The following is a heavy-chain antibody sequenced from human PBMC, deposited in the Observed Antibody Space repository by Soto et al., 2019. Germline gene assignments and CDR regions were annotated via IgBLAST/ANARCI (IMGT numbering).Heavy chain of an antibody. CDR1: GYSITSVHY. CDR2: IHHSGST. CDR3: ARRIEMNTMKNSMDV. J-gene: IGHJ6*04. Sequence: SETLSLTCDVSGYSITSVHYWGWIRQPPGKGLEWIGIIHHSGSTYYSPSLKSRVTISIDTSRNRFSLKVTSVTAADTAVYYCARRIEMNTMKNSMDVWGKGATGT. V-gene: IGHV4-38-2*01.